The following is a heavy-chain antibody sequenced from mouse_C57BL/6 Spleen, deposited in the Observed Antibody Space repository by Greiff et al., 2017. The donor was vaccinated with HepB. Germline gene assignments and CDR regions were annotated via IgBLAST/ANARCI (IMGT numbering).Heavy chain of an antibody. CDR1: GYSFTSYY. Sequence: QVQLQQSGPELVKPGASVKISCKASGYSFTSYYIHWVKQRPGQGLEWIGWIYPGSGNTKYNEKFKGKATLTADTSSSTAYMQLSSLTSEDSAVYYCARAGGNYLWYVDVWGTGTTVTVSS. V-gene: IGHV1-66*01. D-gene: IGHD2-1*01. CDR2: IYPGSGNT. J-gene: IGHJ1*03. CDR3: ARAGGNYLWYVDV.